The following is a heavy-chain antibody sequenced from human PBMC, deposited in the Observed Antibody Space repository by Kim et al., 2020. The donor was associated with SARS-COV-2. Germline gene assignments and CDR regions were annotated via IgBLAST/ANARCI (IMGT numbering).Heavy chain of an antibody. V-gene: IGHV1-69*13. D-gene: IGHD1-26*01. CDR3: AGSGSYPRHYYYGMDV. CDR1: GGTFSSYA. CDR2: IIPIFGTA. Sequence: SVKVSCKASGGTFSSYAISWVRQAPGQGLEWMGGIIPIFGTANYAQKFQGRVTITADESTSTAYMELSSLRSEDTAVYYCAGSGSYPRHYYYGMDVWGQGTTVTVSS. J-gene: IGHJ6*02.